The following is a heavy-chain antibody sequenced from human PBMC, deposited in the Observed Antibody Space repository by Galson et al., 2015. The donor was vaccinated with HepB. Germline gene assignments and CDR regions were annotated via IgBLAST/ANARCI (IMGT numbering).Heavy chain of an antibody. CDR1: GGSISSGGYY. J-gene: IGHJ6*02. D-gene: IGHD6-13*01. CDR3: AREPHTGMSYYGVDV. CDR2: IYYTGTT. Sequence: TLSLTCTVSGGSISSGGYYWNWIRQHPGKGLEWIGYIYYTGTTYYNPSLKSRLTISLDTSENQISLRLASVTAADTAVYYCAREPHTGMSYYGVDVWGQGTTVTVSS. V-gene: IGHV4-31*03.